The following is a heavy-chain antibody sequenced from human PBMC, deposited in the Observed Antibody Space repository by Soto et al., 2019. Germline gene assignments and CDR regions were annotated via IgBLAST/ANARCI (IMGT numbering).Heavy chain of an antibody. CDR1: GFTFSSYS. CDR3: ARDGGNYYGSGYFDY. Sequence: GGSLRLSCAASGFTFSSYSMNWVRQAPGKGLEWVSYISSSSSTIYYADSVKGRFTISRDNAKNSLYLQMNSLRDEDTAVYYCARDGGNYYGSGYFDYWGQGTLVTSPQ. D-gene: IGHD3-10*01. CDR2: ISSSSSTI. V-gene: IGHV3-48*02. J-gene: IGHJ4*02.